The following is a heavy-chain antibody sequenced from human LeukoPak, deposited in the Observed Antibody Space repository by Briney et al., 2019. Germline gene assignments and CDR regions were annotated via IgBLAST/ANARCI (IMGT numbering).Heavy chain of an antibody. Sequence: GSLGLSWAASGFPFQNYWLHWVRQAPGKGLVWVSRINIDGSSTIYAASVKGRFTISRDNAKNTLYLQMKSLRAEDTAIYCCARAENHWGQGTLVTVSS. CDR2: INIDGSST. CDR1: GFPFQNYW. D-gene: IGHD2/OR15-2a*01. CDR3: ARAENH. J-gene: IGHJ1*01. V-gene: IGHV3-74*01.